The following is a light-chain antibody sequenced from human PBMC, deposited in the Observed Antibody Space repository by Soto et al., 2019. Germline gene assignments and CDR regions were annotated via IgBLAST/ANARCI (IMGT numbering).Light chain of an antibody. CDR3: QQYSNWAPIT. CDR2: ATS. J-gene: IGKJ5*01. CDR1: QSIGTK. Sequence: EIVMTQSPATLSVSPGERATLSCRASQSIGTKLVWYQQKPGQAPRLLIYATSTRATGIPGRFSGSGSGTEFTLSISSLQSEDFAVYYCQQYSNWAPITLGQGTRLEIK. V-gene: IGKV3-15*01.